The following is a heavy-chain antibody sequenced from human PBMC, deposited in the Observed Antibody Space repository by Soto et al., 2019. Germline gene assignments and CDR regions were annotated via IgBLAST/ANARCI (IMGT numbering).Heavy chain of an antibody. CDR2: IYYSGST. CDR3: ARAGRWAAAKINFDY. CDR1: GGSISSYY. V-gene: IGHV4-59*01. J-gene: IGHJ4*02. Sequence: SETLSLTCSASGGSISSYYWSWIRQPPGKGLEWIAYIYYSGSTSYNPSLKSRVTISVDTSKNQFSLKLSSVTAADTALYYCARAGRWAAAKINFDYWGQGTLVTVSS. D-gene: IGHD6-13*01.